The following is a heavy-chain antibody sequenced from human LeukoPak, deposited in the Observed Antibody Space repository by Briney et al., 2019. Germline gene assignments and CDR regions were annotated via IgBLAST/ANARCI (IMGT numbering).Heavy chain of an antibody. CDR3: ARDGVVGTTPLDY. CDR1: GFTFSSYW. CDR2: INSGGSST. V-gene: IGHV3-74*01. D-gene: IGHD1-26*01. J-gene: IGHJ4*02. Sequence: GRSLRLSCAASGFTFSSYWMHWVRQAPGKGLVWVSRINSGGSSTTYADSVKGRFTISRHNAKNTLYLQMNSLRAGDTAVYYCARDGVVGTTPLDYWGQGALVTVSS.